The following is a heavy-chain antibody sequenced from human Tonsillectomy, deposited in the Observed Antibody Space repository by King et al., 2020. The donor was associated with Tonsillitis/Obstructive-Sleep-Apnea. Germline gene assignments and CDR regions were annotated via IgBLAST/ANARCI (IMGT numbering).Heavy chain of an antibody. CDR3: ARGRDDYIKWFDP. Sequence: VQLQQWGAGLLKPSETLSLTCAVYGGSFSGYYWSWIRQPPGKGLEWIGEINHSGSTNYNPSLKSRVTISVDTSKNQFSLKLSSVIAADTAAYYCARGRDDYIKWFDPWGQGTLGTVSS. J-gene: IGHJ5*02. CDR2: INHSGST. V-gene: IGHV4-34*01. D-gene: IGHD4-11*01. CDR1: GGSFSGYY.